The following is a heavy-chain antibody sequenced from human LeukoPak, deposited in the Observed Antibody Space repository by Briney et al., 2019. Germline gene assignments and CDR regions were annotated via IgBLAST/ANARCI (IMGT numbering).Heavy chain of an antibody. CDR3: ARVINFYYYMDV. CDR2: ISSGGTGK. CDR1: GFTFSSYE. V-gene: IGHV3-48*03. J-gene: IGHJ6*03. D-gene: IGHD2/OR15-2a*01. Sequence: GGSLGLSCAASGFTFSSYEINWVRQAPGKGLEWVSYISSGGTGKYYADSVKGRFTISRDNAKNSLYLQMNSLRAEDTAIYYCARVINFYYYMDVWGKGTTVTISS.